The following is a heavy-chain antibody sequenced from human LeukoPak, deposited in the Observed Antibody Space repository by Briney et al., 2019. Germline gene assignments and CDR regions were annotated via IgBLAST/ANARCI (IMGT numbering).Heavy chain of an antibody. V-gene: IGHV3-48*03. CDR1: GFTFSGYE. CDR3: ARDVRPDY. J-gene: IGHJ4*02. Sequence: GGSLRLSCTASGFTFSGYEMNWVRQAPGKGLEWVSYISYSGSATTYGDSVKGRFTIFRDNAKNSLYLQMNALRAEDTAVYYCARDVRPDYWGQGTLVTVST. CDR2: ISYSGSAT. D-gene: IGHD6-6*01.